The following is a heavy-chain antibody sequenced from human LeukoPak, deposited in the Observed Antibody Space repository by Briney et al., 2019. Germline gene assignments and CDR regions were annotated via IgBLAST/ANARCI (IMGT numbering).Heavy chain of an antibody. V-gene: IGHV1-69*13. CDR1: GYTLTELS. D-gene: IGHD4-17*01. CDR2: IIPIFGTA. J-gene: IGHJ6*02. CDR3: ARVFRPVTSYYYYGMDV. Sequence: ASVKVSCKVSGYTLTELSMHWVRQAPGQGLEWMGGIIPIFGTANYAQKFQGRVTITADESTSTAYMELSSLRSEDTAVYYCARVFRPVTSYYYYGMDVWGQGTTVTVSS.